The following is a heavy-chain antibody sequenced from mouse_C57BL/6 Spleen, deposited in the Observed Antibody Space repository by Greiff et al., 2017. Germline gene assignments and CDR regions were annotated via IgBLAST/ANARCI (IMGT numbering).Heavy chain of an antibody. CDR2: IDPSDSYT. CDR1: GYTFTSYW. CDR3: ATSWDEGCAY. V-gene: IGHV1-69*01. Sequence: VQLQQPGAELVMPGASVKLSCKASGYTFTSYWMHWVKQRPGQGLEWIGEIDPSDSYTNYNQKFKGKSTLTVDKSSSTAYMQLSSLTSEDSAVYYCATSWDEGCAYWGQGTLVTVSA. J-gene: IGHJ3*01. D-gene: IGHD4-1*01.